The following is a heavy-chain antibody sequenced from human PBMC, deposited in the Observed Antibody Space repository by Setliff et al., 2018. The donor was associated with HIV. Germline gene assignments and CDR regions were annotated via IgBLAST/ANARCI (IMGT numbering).Heavy chain of an antibody. J-gene: IGHJ3*02. CDR2: IYYSGMT. Sequence: PSETLSLTCTVSGDSISTDYWTWIRQPPGKGLEWIGDIYYSGMTNYNPSLKSRVTISVDTSRNQFSLNLSSVTAADTAVYYCARFPLLHKNAFDIWGQGTMVTVSS. CDR3: ARFPLLHKNAFDI. V-gene: IGHV4-59*01. D-gene: IGHD2-15*01. CDR1: GDSISTDY.